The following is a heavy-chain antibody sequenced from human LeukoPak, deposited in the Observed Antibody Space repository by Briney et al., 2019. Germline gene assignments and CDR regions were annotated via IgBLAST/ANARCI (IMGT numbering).Heavy chain of an antibody. D-gene: IGHD2-15*01. J-gene: IGHJ5*02. Sequence: GGSLRLSCAASGFTFSSYWMHWVRQAPGKGLVWVSRINSDGSSTSYADSVKGRFTISRDDAKNTLYLQMNSLRAEDTAVYYCARERAYCSGGSCYSFWFDPWGQGTLVTVSS. CDR3: ARERAYCSGGSCYSFWFDP. CDR1: GFTFSSYW. CDR2: INSDGSST. V-gene: IGHV3-74*01.